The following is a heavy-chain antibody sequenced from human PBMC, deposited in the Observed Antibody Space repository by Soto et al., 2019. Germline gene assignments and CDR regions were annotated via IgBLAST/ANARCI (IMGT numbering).Heavy chain of an antibody. J-gene: IGHJ4*02. CDR1: GGTFSSDA. CDR3: AGDTLGVVRQVLIWVTL. CDR2: IIPIFGTA. V-gene: IGHV1-69*06. Sequence: ASVKVSCKASGGTFSSDAISWVRQAPGQGLEWMGGIIPIFGTANYAQKFRGRVTITADKSTSTDYMELSSLRSEDTAVYYCAGDTLGVVRQVLIWVTLWGQGTRVTVSS. D-gene: IGHD2-15*01.